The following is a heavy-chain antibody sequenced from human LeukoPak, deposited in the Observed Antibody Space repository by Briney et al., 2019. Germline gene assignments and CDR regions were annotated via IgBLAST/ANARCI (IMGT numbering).Heavy chain of an antibody. V-gene: IGHV4-59*01. CDR3: ARGGDFVLNMILF. D-gene: IGHD3-22*01. Sequence: SETLSLTCSVSGGSITSYFWTWIRQPPGKGLEWIGGIYYSGSTNYNPSLKGRVTISVDTSKNQFFLNLNSVTAGDTAVYYCARGGDFVLNMILFWGQGTLVTVSS. CDR2: IYYSGST. J-gene: IGHJ4*02. CDR1: GGSITSYF.